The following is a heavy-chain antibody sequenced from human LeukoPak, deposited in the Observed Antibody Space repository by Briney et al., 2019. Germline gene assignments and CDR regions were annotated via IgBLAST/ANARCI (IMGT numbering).Heavy chain of an antibody. V-gene: IGHV3-53*01. D-gene: IGHD1-1*01. CDR3: ARRGTGHGMDV. CDR2: IHSGGNT. Sequence: GGSLRLSCAASGFTVSSSYMSWVRQAPGKGLEWVSVIHSGGNTYYADSVKGRFTISRDNAKNTLFLQMNSLRAEDTAVYYCARRGTGHGMDVWGQGTTVTVSS. CDR1: GFTVSSSY. J-gene: IGHJ6*02.